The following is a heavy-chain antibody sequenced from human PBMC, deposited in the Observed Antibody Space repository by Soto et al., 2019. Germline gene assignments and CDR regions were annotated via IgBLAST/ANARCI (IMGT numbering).Heavy chain of an antibody. V-gene: IGHV1-24*01. D-gene: IGHD3-22*01. CDR3: ATTYYYDSSGYENNWFDP. J-gene: IGHJ5*02. CDR1: GYTLTELS. CDR2: FDPEDGET. Sequence: ASVKVSCKVSGYTLTELSMHWVRQAPGKGLEWMGGFDPEDGETIYAQKFQGRVTMTEDTSTDTAYMELSSLRSEDTAVYYCATTYYYDSSGYENNWFDPWGQGTLVTVSS.